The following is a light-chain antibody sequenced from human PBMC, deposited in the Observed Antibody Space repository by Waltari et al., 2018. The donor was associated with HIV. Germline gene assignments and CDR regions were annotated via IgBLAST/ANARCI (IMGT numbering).Light chain of an antibody. J-gene: IGLJ1*01. CDR3: HVWDRSSDHHV. Sequence: SYVLTQSPSVSVAPGQTASITCGGNNIGSKSVHWYQQKAGQAPVLVVYNGSDRPSGIPGRFSGSRSGNTATLTSSRVEAGDEADYYCHVWDRSSDHHVFGPGTKVTVL. V-gene: IGLV3-21*02. CDR2: NGS. CDR1: NIGSKS.